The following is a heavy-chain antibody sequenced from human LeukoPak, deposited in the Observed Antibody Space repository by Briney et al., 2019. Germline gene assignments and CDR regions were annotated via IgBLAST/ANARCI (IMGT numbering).Heavy chain of an antibody. Sequence: PGGSLRLSCAASGFTFRSYWMHWVRQAPGKGLVWVSHISGDESRTTYADSVQGRFTISRDNAKNTLYLQMNSLRVEDTAVYYCVRDDGYYYGSGSYYRHWGQGTLVTVYS. CDR2: ISGDESRT. D-gene: IGHD3-10*01. J-gene: IGHJ4*02. V-gene: IGHV3-74*01. CDR3: VRDDGYYYGSGSYYRH. CDR1: GFTFRSYW.